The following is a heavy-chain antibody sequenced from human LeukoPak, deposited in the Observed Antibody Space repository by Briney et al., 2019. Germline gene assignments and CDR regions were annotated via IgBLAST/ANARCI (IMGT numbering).Heavy chain of an antibody. D-gene: IGHD3-22*01. J-gene: IGHJ4*02. Sequence: ASVKVSCKASGYTFRSYPLNWVRQAPGQGLEWMGWINTNNGNPMYAQGFRGRFVFSLDTSVNTAYLQISSLKPEDTAVYFCARLHALQYSYDSGDYYLDFWGQGTLVSVSS. CDR2: INTNNGNP. V-gene: IGHV7-4-1*02. CDR3: ARLHALQYSYDSGDYYLDF. CDR1: GYTFRSYP.